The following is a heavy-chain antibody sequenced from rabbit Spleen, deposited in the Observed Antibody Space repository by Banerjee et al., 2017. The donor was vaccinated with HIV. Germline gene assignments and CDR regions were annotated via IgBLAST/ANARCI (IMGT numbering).Heavy chain of an antibody. J-gene: IGHJ6*01. CDR2: IGANSGTT. CDR3: ARDTGSSFSSYGMDL. Sequence: QEQLVESGGGLVQPEGSLTLTCKASGFSLSSGYYMCWVRQAPGKGLEWIACIGANSGTTYYASWAKGRFTISKTSSTTVTLQMTSLTVADTATYFCARDTGSSFSSYGMDLWGPGTLVTVS. CDR1: GFSLSSGYY. V-gene: IGHV1S45*01. D-gene: IGHD8-1*01.